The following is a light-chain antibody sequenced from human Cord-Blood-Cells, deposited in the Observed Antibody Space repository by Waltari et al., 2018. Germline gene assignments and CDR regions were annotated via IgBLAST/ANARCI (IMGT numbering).Light chain of an antibody. CDR1: SSDVGGYNY. J-gene: IGLJ3*02. CDR2: DVS. V-gene: IGLV2-14*03. Sequence: QSALTQPASVSGSPGQSITISCTGTSSDVGGYNYVSWYQQHTGKAPKLIIYDVSNRPSGVSNRFSCSKSGNTSSLTISGLQAEYEADYYCSSYTSSSTLVFGGGTKLTVL. CDR3: SSYTSSSTLV.